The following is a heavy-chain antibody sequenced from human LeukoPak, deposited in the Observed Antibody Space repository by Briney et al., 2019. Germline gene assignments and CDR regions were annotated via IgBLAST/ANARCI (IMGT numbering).Heavy chain of an antibody. D-gene: IGHD1-14*01. J-gene: IGHJ4*02. V-gene: IGHV4-34*01. CDR3: ARGFSGFWEFDY. Sequence: SETLSLTCAVSGGSFSGYYWSWIRQPPGKGLEWIGEINHSGSTNYNPSLKSRVTISVDTSKNQFSLKLSSVTAADTGVYCARGFSGFWEFDYWGQGALVTVSS. CDR1: GGSFSGYY. CDR2: INHSGST.